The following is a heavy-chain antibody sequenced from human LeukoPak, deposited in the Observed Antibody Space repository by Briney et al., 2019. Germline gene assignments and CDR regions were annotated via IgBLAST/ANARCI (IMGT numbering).Heavy chain of an antibody. D-gene: IGHD3-10*01. Sequence: WIRQPPGKGLEWIGSIYYSGSTYYNPSLKSRVTISVDTSKNQFSLKLSSVTAADTAVYYCARLITMVRGEFDYWGQGTLVTVSS. J-gene: IGHJ4*02. V-gene: IGHV4-39*01. CDR3: ARLITMVRGEFDY. CDR2: IYYSGST.